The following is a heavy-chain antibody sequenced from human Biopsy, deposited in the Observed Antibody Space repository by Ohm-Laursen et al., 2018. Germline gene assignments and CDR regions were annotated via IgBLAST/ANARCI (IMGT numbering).Heavy chain of an antibody. CDR2: IYITGET. V-gene: IGHV4-4*07. J-gene: IGHJ5*02. CDR3: ARAPPLIRGVVESWFDP. D-gene: IGHD3-10*01. Sequence: SETLSLTCTVSGGDISHYYWTWIRQPAGQGLEWIGRIYITGETDYNPSLKSRVTMSVDSSKKQFSLKLKSVTAADTAIYYCARAPPLIRGVVESWFDPWGQGILVTVSS. CDR1: GGDISHYY.